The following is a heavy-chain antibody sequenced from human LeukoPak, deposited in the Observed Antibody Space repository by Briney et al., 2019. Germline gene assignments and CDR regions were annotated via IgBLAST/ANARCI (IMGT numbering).Heavy chain of an antibody. CDR1: GFTFSNYA. CDR2: ISYDGSNK. J-gene: IGHJ4*02. V-gene: IGHV3-30*04. Sequence: PGRSLRLSCAASGFTFSNYAMHWVRQTPGMGLEWVAVISYDGSNKYYADSVKGRFTISRDNSKNTLYLQMNSLRAEDTAVYYCARDNYGLDYWGQGTLVTVSS. D-gene: IGHD3-10*01. CDR3: ARDNYGLDY.